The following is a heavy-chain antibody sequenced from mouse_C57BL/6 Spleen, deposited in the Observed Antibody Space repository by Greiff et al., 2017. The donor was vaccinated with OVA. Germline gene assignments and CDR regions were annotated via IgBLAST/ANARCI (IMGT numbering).Heavy chain of an antibody. J-gene: IGHJ3*01. Sequence: QVHVKQPGAELVKPGASVKLSCKASGYTFTEYTIHWVKQRSGQGLEWIGWFYPGSGSIKYNEKFKDKATLTADKSSSTVYMELSRLTSEDSAVYFCARHEDYGYDGPFAYWGQGTLVTVSA. CDR2: FYPGSGSI. CDR1: GYTFTEYT. V-gene: IGHV1-62-2*01. D-gene: IGHD2-2*01. CDR3: ARHEDYGYDGPFAY.